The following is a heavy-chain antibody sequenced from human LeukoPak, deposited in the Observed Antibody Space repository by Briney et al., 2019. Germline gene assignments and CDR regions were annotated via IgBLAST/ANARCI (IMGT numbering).Heavy chain of an antibody. CDR2: IYYSGST. CDR1: GGSISSYY. CDR3: AREESGIAAAGRYNWFDP. V-gene: IGHV4-59*12. Sequence: PSETLSLTCTVSGGSISSYYWSWIRQPPGKGLEWIGYIYYSGSTNYNPSLKSRVTMSVDTSKNQFSLKLSSVTAADTAVYYCAREESGIAAAGRYNWFDPWGQGTLVTVSS. D-gene: IGHD6-13*01. J-gene: IGHJ5*02.